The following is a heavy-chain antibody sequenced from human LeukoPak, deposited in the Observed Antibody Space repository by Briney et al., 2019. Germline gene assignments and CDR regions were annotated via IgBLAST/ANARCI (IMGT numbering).Heavy chain of an antibody. CDR2: ISGSGGST. J-gene: IGHJ5*02. Sequence: GGSLRLSCAASGFIFSTYEMNWVRQAPGKGLEWVSAISGSGGSTYYADSVKGRFTISRDNSKNTLYLQMNSLRAEDTAVYYCAKLGWKTIYCSGGSCYSDWLDPWGQGTLVTVSS. CDR1: GFIFSTYE. CDR3: AKLGWKTIYCSGGSCYSDWLDP. V-gene: IGHV3-23*01. D-gene: IGHD2-15*01.